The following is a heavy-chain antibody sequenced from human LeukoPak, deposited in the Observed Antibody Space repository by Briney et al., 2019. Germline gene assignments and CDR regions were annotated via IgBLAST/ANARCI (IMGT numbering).Heavy chain of an antibody. Sequence: ASVKVSCKASGYTFTSYGISWVRQAPGQGLEWMGWISAYNGNTNYAQKLQGRVTMTTDTSTSTAYMELRSLRSDDTAVYYCARVVAVAATLDQEYYFDYWGQGTLVTVSS. V-gene: IGHV1-18*01. CDR1: GYTFTSYG. D-gene: IGHD2-15*01. J-gene: IGHJ4*02. CDR2: ISAYNGNT. CDR3: ARVVAVAATLDQEYYFDY.